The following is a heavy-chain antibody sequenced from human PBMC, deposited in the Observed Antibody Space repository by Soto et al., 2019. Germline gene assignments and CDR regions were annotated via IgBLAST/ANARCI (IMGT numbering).Heavy chain of an antibody. J-gene: IGHJ5*02. Sequence: GGSLRLSCAASGFTFSSYAMSWVRQAPGKGLEWVSAISGSGGSTYYADSVKGRFTISRDNSKNTLYLQMNSLRAEDTAVYYCAKDPTIFGVVQNWFDPWGQGTLVTVSS. V-gene: IGHV3-23*01. D-gene: IGHD3-3*01. CDR2: ISGSGGST. CDR1: GFTFSSYA. CDR3: AKDPTIFGVVQNWFDP.